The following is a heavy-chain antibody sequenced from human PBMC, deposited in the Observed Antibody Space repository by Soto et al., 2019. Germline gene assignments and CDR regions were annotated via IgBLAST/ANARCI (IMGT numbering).Heavy chain of an antibody. CDR2: SFNGVT. CDR3: ALLSYCTTVTCFYLDY. D-gene: IGHD2-8*01. Sequence: ASGKLCWEAWGCRFANEGISWVRQAPGQGLEWMGGSFNGVTNYAQNVQGRVTMTTDTSTATAYMELRSLRSDDTAVYYCALLSYCTTVTCFYLDYWG. V-gene: IGHV1-18*01. CDR1: GCRFANEG. J-gene: IGHJ4*01.